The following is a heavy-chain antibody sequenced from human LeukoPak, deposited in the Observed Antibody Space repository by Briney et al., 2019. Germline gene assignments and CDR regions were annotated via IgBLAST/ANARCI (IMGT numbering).Heavy chain of an antibody. J-gene: IGHJ6*03. CDR1: GYTFTGYY. CDR2: INPNGGGT. CDR3: ARGSPPPRYCSGGGCYLQYYYMDV. D-gene: IGHD2-15*01. V-gene: IGHV1-2*02. Sequence: GASVKVSCKASGYTFTGYYMHWVRQAPGQGLEWMGWINPNGGGTNYAQKFQGRVTMTRDTSISTAYMELSRLRSDDTAVYYCARGSPPPRYCSGGGCYLQYYYMDVWGKGTTVTVSS.